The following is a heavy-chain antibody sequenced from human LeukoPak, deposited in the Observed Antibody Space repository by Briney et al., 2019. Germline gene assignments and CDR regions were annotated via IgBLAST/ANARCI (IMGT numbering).Heavy chain of an antibody. CDR3: ASPLPLAGDVVFDY. CDR2: ISSSSSTI. Sequence: PGGSLRLSCAASGFTFSSYSMNWVRQAPGKGLEWVSYISSSSSTIYYADSVKGRFTISRDNAKNSLYLQMNSLRAEDTAVYYCASPLPLAGDVVFDYWGQGTLVTVSS. J-gene: IGHJ4*02. V-gene: IGHV3-48*01. D-gene: IGHD6-19*01. CDR1: GFTFSSYS.